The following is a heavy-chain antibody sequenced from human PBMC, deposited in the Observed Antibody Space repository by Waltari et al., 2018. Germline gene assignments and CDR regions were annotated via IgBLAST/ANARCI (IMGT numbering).Heavy chain of an antibody. J-gene: IGHJ5*02. CDR3: ARGVGWFDP. D-gene: IGHD3-10*01. CDR2: IKQDGSGK. V-gene: IGHV3-7*01. Sequence: DVQLVDSGGGLVQPGGSLRLSCAASGFSLSDYWMSWVRQAPGKGLERVATIKQDGSGKYYVDSVKGRFTISRDNAENSLDLQMNSLRVEDTAVYYCARGVGWFDPWGQGTLVTVSS. CDR1: GFSLSDYW.